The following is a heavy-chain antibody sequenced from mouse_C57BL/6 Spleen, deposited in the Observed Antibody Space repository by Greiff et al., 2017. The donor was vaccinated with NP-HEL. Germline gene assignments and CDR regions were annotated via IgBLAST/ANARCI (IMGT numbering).Heavy chain of an antibody. CDR2: IDPSDSYT. V-gene: IGHV1-69*01. CDR3: ASPQLGRDY. Sequence: QVQLQQPGAELVMPGASVKLSCKASGYTFTSYWMHWVKQRPGQGLEWIGEIDPSDSYTNYNQKFKGKSTLTVAKSSSTAYMQLSSLTSEDSAVYYCASPQLGRDYWGQGTTLTVSS. D-gene: IGHD4-1*02. J-gene: IGHJ2*01. CDR1: GYTFTSYW.